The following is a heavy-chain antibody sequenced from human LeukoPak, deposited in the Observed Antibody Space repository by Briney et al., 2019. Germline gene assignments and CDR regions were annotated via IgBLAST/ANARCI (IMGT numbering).Heavy chain of an antibody. V-gene: IGHV4-34*01. CDR3: AVMAVWFGELLPDY. CDR1: GGSFSGYY. CDR2: INHSGST. J-gene: IGHJ4*02. Sequence: SETLSLTCAVYGGSFSGYYWSWIRQPPGKGLEWIGEINHSGSTYYNPSLKSRVTISVDTSKNQFSLKLSSVTAADTAVYYCAVMAVWFGELLPDYWGQGTLVTVSS. D-gene: IGHD3-10*01.